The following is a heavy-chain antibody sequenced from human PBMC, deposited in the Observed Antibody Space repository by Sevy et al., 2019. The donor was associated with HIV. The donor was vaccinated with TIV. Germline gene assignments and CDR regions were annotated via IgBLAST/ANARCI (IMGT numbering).Heavy chain of an antibody. V-gene: IGHV3-11*01. CDR1: GFTFSDYY. D-gene: IGHD4-17*01. Sequence: GGSLRLSCAASGFTFSDYYMSCIRQAPGKGLEWVSYISSSGSTIYYADSVKGRFTISRDNAKNSLYLQMNSLRAEDTAVYYCARAYYYGDSNDYWGQGTVVTVSS. CDR2: ISSSGSTI. J-gene: IGHJ4*02. CDR3: ARAYYYGDSNDY.